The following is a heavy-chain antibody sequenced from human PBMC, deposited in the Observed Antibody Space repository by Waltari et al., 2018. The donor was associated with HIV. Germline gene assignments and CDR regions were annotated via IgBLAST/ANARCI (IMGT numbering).Heavy chain of an antibody. CDR3: AKDLSSISMIIPRSYFDY. CDR1: GFTFSSDA. CDR2: ISNSGGST. J-gene: IGHJ4*02. V-gene: IGHV3-23*01. Sequence: EVQLLESGGGLVQPGGSLRLSCAASGFTFSSDALTWVRQAPGKGLEWVSAISNSGGSTYYADSVKGRFSISRDNSKNTLYLQMNSLRDEDTAVYYCAKDLSSISMIIPRSYFDYWGQGTLVTVSS. D-gene: IGHD3-22*01.